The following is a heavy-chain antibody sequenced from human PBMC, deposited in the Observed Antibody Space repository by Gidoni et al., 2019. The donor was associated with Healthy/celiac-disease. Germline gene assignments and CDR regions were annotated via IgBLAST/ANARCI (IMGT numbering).Heavy chain of an antibody. Sequence: QVQLVESGGGVVQPGRSLRLSCAASGFTFSSYGMHWVRQAPGKGLEWVAVIWYDGSNKYYADSVKGRFTISRDNSKNTLYLQMNSLRAEDTAVYYCARPRALCGGDCYHGYFQHWGQGTLVTVSS. V-gene: IGHV3-33*01. D-gene: IGHD2-21*02. CDR3: ARPRALCGGDCYHGYFQH. J-gene: IGHJ1*01. CDR1: GFTFSSYG. CDR2: IWYDGSNK.